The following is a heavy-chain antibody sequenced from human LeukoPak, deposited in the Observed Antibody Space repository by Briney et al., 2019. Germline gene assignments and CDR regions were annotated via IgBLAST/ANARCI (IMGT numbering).Heavy chain of an antibody. CDR3: ARDVESAWYDS. Sequence: ASVKVSCKASGNTFTDYYMHWVRQAPGQGLEWMGWINPNSGGTNYAQKVQGRVTMTRDTSISTAYMELSSLRSDDTAVYYCARDVESAWYDSWGQGTLVTVSS. J-gene: IGHJ5*01. CDR2: INPNSGGT. CDR1: GNTFTDYY. V-gene: IGHV1-2*02. D-gene: IGHD5-18*01.